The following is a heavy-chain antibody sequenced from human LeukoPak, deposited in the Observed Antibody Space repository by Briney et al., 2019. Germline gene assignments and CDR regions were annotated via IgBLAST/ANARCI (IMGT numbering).Heavy chain of an antibody. Sequence: PGGSLRLSCAASGFTFSSYAMSWVRQPPGKGLEWIGEINHSGSTNYNPSLKSRVTISVDTSKNQFSLKLSSVTAADTAVYYCARHGPMGPYSYGLDYWGQGTLVTVSS. CDR3: ARHGPMGPYSYGLDY. D-gene: IGHD5-18*01. V-gene: IGHV4-34*01. CDR1: GFTFSSYA. CDR2: INHSGST. J-gene: IGHJ4*02.